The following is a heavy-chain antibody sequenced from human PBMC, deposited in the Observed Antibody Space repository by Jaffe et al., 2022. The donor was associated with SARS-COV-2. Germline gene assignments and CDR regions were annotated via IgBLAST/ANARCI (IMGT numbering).Heavy chain of an antibody. V-gene: IGHV4-59*01. Sequence: QVQLQESGPGLVKPSETLSLTCTVSGTSISSFYWSWIRQPPGKGLEWIGYVYYSGSTDYNPSLKSRVTISVDTSKNQFSLKLSSVTAADTAVYYCARDLRLRFLEESYHYGMDVWGQGTTVTVSS. CDR2: VYYSGST. J-gene: IGHJ6*02. CDR1: GTSISSFY. CDR3: ARDLRLRFLEESYHYGMDV. D-gene: IGHD3-3*01.